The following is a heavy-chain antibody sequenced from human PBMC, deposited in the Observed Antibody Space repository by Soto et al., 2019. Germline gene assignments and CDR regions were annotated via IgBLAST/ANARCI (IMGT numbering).Heavy chain of an antibody. Sequence: SVNVSWKAAGGAFSIYAISWVRQAPGQGLEWMGGIIPISGTANYAQKFQGRVTITADESTSTAYMELSSLRSEDTAVYYCARSQGSSTSLEIYYYYYYGMDVWGQGTTVTVSS. J-gene: IGHJ6*02. CDR1: GGAFSIYA. D-gene: IGHD2-2*01. CDR2: IIPISGTA. V-gene: IGHV1-69*13. CDR3: ARSQGSSTSLEIYYYYYYGMDV.